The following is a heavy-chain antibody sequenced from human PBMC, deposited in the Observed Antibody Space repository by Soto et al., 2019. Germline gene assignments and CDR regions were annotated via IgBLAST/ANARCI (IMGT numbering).Heavy chain of an antibody. CDR1: GFTFSSYA. J-gene: IGHJ6*03. D-gene: IGHD3-3*01. Sequence: EVQLLESGGGLVQPGGSLRLSCAASGFTFSSYAMSWVRQAPGKGLEWVSAISGSGGSTYYADSVKGRFTISRDNSKNTLYLQMNSLRAEDTAVYYCAKDSYDFWSGYYRSPRSDYYYYYMDVWGKGTTVTVSS. V-gene: IGHV3-23*01. CDR3: AKDSYDFWSGYYRSPRSDYYYYYMDV. CDR2: ISGSGGST.